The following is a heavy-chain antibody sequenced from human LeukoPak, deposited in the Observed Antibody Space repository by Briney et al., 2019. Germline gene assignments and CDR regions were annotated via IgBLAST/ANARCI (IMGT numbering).Heavy chain of an antibody. V-gene: IGHV4-39*01. J-gene: IGHJ6*03. Sequence: SETLSLTCTVSGGSISSSSYYWGWIRQPRGKGLEWIGSIYYSGSTYYNPSLKSRVTISVDTSKNQFSLKLSSVTAADTAVYYCARHDGLRYSRYYYYYMDVWGKGTTVTVSS. CDR1: GGSISSSSYY. CDR3: ARHDGLRYSRYYYYYMDV. D-gene: IGHD3-9*01. CDR2: IYYSGST.